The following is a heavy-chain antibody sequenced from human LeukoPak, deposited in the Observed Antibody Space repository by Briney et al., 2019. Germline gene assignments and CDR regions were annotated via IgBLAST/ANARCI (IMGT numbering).Heavy chain of an antibody. CDR3: ARDGSVAAVFDY. CDR1: GYTFTTYG. CDR2: ISPYNGDT. V-gene: IGHV1-18*01. J-gene: IGHJ4*02. Sequence: GAAVKVSCKASGYTFTTYGVTWVRQAPGQGLEWMGWISPYNGDTNYAQNLQGRVTLTTDTSTSTACMELRSLRSDDTAVYYCARDGSVAAVFDYWGQGTLVTVSS. D-gene: IGHD6-19*01.